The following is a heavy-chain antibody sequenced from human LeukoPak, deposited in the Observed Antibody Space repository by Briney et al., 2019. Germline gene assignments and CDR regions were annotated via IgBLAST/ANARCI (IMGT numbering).Heavy chain of an antibody. CDR3: AAGWAFDSSGSTDY. Sequence: PSETLSLTCSVSGGSLISSSYYWGWSRQPPGKGLEWMGSIFYSETTYYNPSLKSRVTISIDTSKNQFSLKLSSVTAADTAVYYCAAGWAFDSSGSTDYWGQGTLVTVSS. J-gene: IGHJ4*02. V-gene: IGHV4-39*07. CDR1: GGSLISSSYY. D-gene: IGHD3-22*01. CDR2: IFYSETT.